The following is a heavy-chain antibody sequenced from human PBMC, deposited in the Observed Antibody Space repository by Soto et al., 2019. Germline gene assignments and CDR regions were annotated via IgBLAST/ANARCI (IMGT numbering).Heavy chain of an antibody. V-gene: IGHV3-23*01. J-gene: IGHJ4*02. CDR3: AKDVNYDILACYYYY. CDR1: GFTISSYG. D-gene: IGHD3-9*01. CDR2: LRGSGGTT. Sequence: EVQLLESGGGLIKRGGSLRLSCAASGFTISSYGMTWVRQAPGKGLEWVATLRGSGGTTYYAASVKGLFTISRDNSKNTLYLHMNSLRADDTAGYYCAKDVNYDILACYYYYWGQGTLVTVSS.